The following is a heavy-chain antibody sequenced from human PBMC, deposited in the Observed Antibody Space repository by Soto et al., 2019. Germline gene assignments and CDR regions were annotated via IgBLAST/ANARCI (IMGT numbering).Heavy chain of an antibody. V-gene: IGHV4-4*02. CDR2: IYHSGST. Sequence: SETLSLTCAVSSGSISSSNWWSWVRQPPGKGLEWIGEIYHSGSTNYNPSLKSRVTISVDKSKNQFSLKLSSVTAADTAVYYCARELGNYYYYYMDVWGKGTTVTVSS. J-gene: IGHJ6*03. CDR3: ARELGNYYYYYMDV. D-gene: IGHD3-16*01. CDR1: SGSISSSNW.